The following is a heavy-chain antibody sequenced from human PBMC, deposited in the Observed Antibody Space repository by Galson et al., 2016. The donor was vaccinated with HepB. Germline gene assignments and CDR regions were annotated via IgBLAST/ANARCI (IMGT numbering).Heavy chain of an antibody. D-gene: IGHD2-2*01. Sequence: PALVKPTQTLTLTCTFSGFSLTISRLGVGWIRQAPGEALEWLAFIYSDEGERYNPSLQTRLTITKDTSKNQAVLTMTGLDPTDTATYFCAYGGYAGRHFFQNWGQGTPVIVSS. V-gene: IGHV2-5*02. CDR2: IYSDEGE. CDR3: AYGGYAGRHFFQN. J-gene: IGHJ1*01. CDR1: GFSLTISRLG.